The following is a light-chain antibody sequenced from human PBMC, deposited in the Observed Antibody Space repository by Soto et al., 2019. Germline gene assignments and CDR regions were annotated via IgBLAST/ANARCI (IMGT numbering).Light chain of an antibody. CDR2: GAS. V-gene: IGKV3-20*01. J-gene: IGKJ1*01. CDR1: QSIANS. CDR3: QQYGGSPRT. Sequence: EILFTQSPGTLSLSPGERASLSCRASQSIANSLAWYQQKPGQAPRLLIFGASNRATGIPDRFSGSGSGTDFTLTISRLEPEDFAVYHCQQYGGSPRTFGQGTKVDIK.